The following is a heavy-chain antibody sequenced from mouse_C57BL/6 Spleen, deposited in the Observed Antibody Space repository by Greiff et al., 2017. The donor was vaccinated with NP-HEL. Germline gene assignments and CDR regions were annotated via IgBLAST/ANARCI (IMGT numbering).Heavy chain of an antibody. CDR3: APGSPYAMDD. D-gene: IGHD1-1*01. CDR1: GFTFSDYG. J-gene: IGHJ4*01. Sequence: EVQLVESGGGLVKPGGSLKLSCAASGFTFSDYGMHWVRQAPEKGLEWVAYISSGSSTIYYADKVKGRFTISRAHAKNTLFLQLTRLRSEVTSLFYCAPGSPYAMDDWGQGTTVTVSS. V-gene: IGHV5-17*01. CDR2: ISSGSSTI.